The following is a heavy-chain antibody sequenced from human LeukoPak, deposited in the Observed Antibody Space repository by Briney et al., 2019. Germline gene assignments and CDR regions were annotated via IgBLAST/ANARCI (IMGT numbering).Heavy chain of an antibody. CDR3: ARDESSSSFDY. J-gene: IGHJ4*02. D-gene: IGHD6-6*01. CDR1: GGSISSYY. V-gene: IGHV4-59*12. Sequence: KPSETLSLTCTVSGGSISSYYWNWIRQPPGKGLEWIGYIYSSGSTNYNPSLKSRVAMSVDTSKNQFSLKLSSVTAADTAVYYCARDESSSSFDYWGQGTLVTVSS. CDR2: IYSSGST.